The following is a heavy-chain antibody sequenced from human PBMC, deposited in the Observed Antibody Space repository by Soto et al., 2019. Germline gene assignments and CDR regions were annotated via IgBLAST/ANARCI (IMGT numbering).Heavy chain of an antibody. CDR1: GDSIVGPHY. V-gene: IGHV4-59*11. J-gene: IGHJ4*02. Sequence: SETLSLTCIVSGDSIVGPHYWNWIRQSPGQGRACLSHIYYSDTTTYSPSCKSRVPMSVDTSKNQFSLTVNSVTNADTAVYYCARSQFGSFYRKYFYYWGPGIRVAVSS. CDR3: ARSQFGSFYRKYFYY. D-gene: IGHD1-26*01. CDR2: IYYSDTT.